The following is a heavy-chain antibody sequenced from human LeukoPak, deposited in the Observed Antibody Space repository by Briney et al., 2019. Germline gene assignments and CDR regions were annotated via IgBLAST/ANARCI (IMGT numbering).Heavy chain of an antibody. V-gene: IGHV4-59*01. CDR1: GGSISSYY. J-gene: IGHJ3*02. Sequence: PSETLSLTCTVSGGSISSYYWSWIRQPPGKGLEWIGYIYYSGSTNYNPSLKSRVTISVDTSKNQFSLKLSSVTAADKGVYYCARAERDFWIGYLSADKYAFDMWGQGTMVTVSS. CDR3: ARAERDFWIGYLSADKYAFDM. D-gene: IGHD3-3*01. CDR2: IYYSGST.